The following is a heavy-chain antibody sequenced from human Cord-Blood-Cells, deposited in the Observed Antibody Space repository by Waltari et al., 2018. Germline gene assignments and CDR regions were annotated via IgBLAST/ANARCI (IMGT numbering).Heavy chain of an antibody. Sequence: QVQLQESGPGLVKPSATLSLTCTVSGGPISSYYWTWIRQPAGKGLEWIGRIYTSGSTNYNPSLKSRVTMSVDTSKNQFSLKLSSVTAADTAVYYCARAPTTHYDFWSDYYYFDYWGQGTLVTVSS. CDR3: ARAPTTHYDFWSDYYYFDY. CDR2: IYTSGST. D-gene: IGHD3-3*01. CDR1: GGPISSYY. J-gene: IGHJ4*02. V-gene: IGHV4-4*07.